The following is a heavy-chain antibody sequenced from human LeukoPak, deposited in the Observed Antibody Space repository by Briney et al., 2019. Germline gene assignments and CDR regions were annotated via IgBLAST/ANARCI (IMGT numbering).Heavy chain of an antibody. J-gene: IGHJ3*02. V-gene: IGHV5-51*01. CDR3: ARNVGSSSADAFDI. Sequence: GESLKISCKGSGYSFTNYWIGWVCQMPGEGLEWMGIIYPGDSDTRYSPSFQGQVTISADKSISTAYLQWSSLKASDTAMYYCARNVGSSSADAFDIWGQGTMVTVSS. CDR2: IYPGDSDT. CDR1: GYSFTNYW. D-gene: IGHD6-6*01.